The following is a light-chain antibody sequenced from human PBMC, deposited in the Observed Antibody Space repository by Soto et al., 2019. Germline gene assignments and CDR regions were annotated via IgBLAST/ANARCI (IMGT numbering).Light chain of an antibody. Sequence: QSVLTQPPSASGTPGQRVTLSCSGSSSNIGFNAVNWYQRLPGTAPKLVMHGNSQRPSGVPDRFAGSKSGTSASLAISGPRTEDEAQYYCAAWDDRLSGVVFGGGTKLTVL. V-gene: IGLV1-47*02. CDR1: SSNIGFNA. CDR2: GNS. J-gene: IGLJ3*02. CDR3: AAWDDRLSGVV.